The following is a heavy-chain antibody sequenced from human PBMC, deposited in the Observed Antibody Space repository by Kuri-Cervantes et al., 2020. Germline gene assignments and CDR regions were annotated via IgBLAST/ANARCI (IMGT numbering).Heavy chain of an antibody. CDR2: ISSSSSTI. V-gene: IGHV3-11*04. CDR1: GFTFSDYY. D-gene: IGHD5-12*01. CDR3: ARDRRGYDSEYFQH. Sequence: GGSLRLSCAASGFTFSDYYMSWIRQAPGKGLEWVSYISSSSSTIYYADSVKGRFTISRDNAKNSLYLQMNSLRDEDTAVYYCARDRRGYDSEYFQHWGQGTLVTVSS. J-gene: IGHJ1*01.